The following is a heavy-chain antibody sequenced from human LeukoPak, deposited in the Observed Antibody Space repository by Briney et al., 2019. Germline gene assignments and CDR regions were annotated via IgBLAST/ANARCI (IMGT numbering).Heavy chain of an antibody. D-gene: IGHD5-18*01. CDR2: IYYSGST. J-gene: IGHJ6*03. CDR3: ARETRNPLWLHYYYYMDV. Sequence: PSETLSLTCTVSGGSISSYYWSWVRQPPGKGLEWIGYIYYSGSTNYNPSLKSRVTISVDTSKNQFSLKLSSVTAADTAVYYCARETRNPLWLHYYYYMDVWGKGTTVTVSS. CDR1: GGSISSYY. V-gene: IGHV4-59*01.